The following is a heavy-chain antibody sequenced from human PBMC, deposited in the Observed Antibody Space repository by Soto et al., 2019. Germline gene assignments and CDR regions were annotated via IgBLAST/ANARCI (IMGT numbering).Heavy chain of an antibody. Sequence: EVQLVESGGGLVQPGGSLRLSCAASGFTVSSNYMTWVRQAPGKGLEWVSVIYSGGRTYYAESVKGRFTISRDNSKNTVYLQMNSLRAEDTAVYYCARGTNSGSYPYWGQGTLVTVSS. V-gene: IGHV3-66*01. J-gene: IGHJ4*02. CDR3: ARGTNSGSYPY. D-gene: IGHD3-10*01. CDR1: GFTVSSNY. CDR2: IYSGGRT.